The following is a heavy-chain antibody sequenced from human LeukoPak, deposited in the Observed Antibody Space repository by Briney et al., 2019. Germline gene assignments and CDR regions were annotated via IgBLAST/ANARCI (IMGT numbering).Heavy chain of an antibody. Sequence: ASVTVSCKASGYTFTSYGISWVRQAPGQGLEWMGWINPNSGGTNYAQKFQGRVTMTRDTSISTAYMELSRLRSDDTAVYYCARELGGDIVVVPAAITSSGDAFDIWGQGTMATVSS. D-gene: IGHD2-2*02. CDR1: GYTFTSYG. CDR3: ARELGGDIVVVPAAITSSGDAFDI. J-gene: IGHJ3*02. V-gene: IGHV1-2*02. CDR2: INPNSGGT.